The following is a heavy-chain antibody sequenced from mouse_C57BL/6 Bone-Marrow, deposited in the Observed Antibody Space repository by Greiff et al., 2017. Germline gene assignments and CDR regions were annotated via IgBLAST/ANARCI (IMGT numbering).Heavy chain of an antibody. J-gene: IGHJ1*03. D-gene: IGHD2-4*01. Sequence: QVQLQQPGAELVMPGASVKLSCKASGYTFTSYRMHWVKQRPGQGLEWIGEIDPSDSYTNYNQKVKGKSTLTVDKSSSTAYMQLSSLTSEDSAVYYCARDYYDYDDWYFDVWGTGTTVTVSS. V-gene: IGHV1-69*01. CDR1: GYTFTSYR. CDR2: IDPSDSYT. CDR3: ARDYYDYDDWYFDV.